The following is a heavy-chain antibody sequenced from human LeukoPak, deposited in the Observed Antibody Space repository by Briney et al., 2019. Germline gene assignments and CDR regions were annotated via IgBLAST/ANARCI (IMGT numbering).Heavy chain of an antibody. Sequence: GGSLRLSCAAYGFTFSSYWMHWVRQAPGRGLVRVSRINSDGSSTSYADSVKGRFTISRDNAKNTLYLQMNSLRAEGTAVYYCARDYYYDSSGYYLGYWGQGTLVTVSS. J-gene: IGHJ4*02. CDR3: ARDYYYDSSGYYLGY. CDR2: INSDGSST. V-gene: IGHV3-74*01. CDR1: GFTFSSYW. D-gene: IGHD3-22*01.